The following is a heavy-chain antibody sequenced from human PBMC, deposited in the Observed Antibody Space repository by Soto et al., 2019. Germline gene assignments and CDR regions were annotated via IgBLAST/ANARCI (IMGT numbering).Heavy chain of an antibody. J-gene: IGHJ4*02. V-gene: IGHV3-33*01. CDR1: GFTFSSYG. Sequence: HPGGSLRLSCAASGFTFSSYGMHWVRQAPGKGLEWVAVIWYDGSNKYYADSVKGRFTISRDNSKNTLYLQMNSLRAEDTAVYYCARGADRILRVVGAGPAAHFDYWGQGTLVTVSS. D-gene: IGHD2-15*01. CDR2: IWYDGSNK. CDR3: ARGADRILRVVGAGPAAHFDY.